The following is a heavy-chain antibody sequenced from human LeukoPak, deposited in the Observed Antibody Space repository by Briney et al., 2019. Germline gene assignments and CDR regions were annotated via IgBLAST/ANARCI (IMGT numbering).Heavy chain of an antibody. J-gene: IGHJ4*02. V-gene: IGHV4-59*12. D-gene: IGHD3-22*01. CDR1: GGSISSYY. CDR2: IYYSGST. CDR3: ARVRNYYDSSGYCIDY. Sequence: PSETLSLTCTVSGGSISSYYWSWIRQPPGKGLEWIGYIYYSGSTNYNPSLKSRVTISVDTSKNQFSLKLSSVTAADTAVYYCARVRNYYDSSGYCIDYWGQGTLVTVSS.